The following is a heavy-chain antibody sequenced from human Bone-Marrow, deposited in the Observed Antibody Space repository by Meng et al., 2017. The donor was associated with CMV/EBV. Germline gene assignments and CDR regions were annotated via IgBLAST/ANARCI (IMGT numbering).Heavy chain of an antibody. D-gene: IGHD7-27*01. Sequence: GESLKISCAASGFTFSSYAMSWVRQAPGKGLEWVSAISGSGGSTYYADSVKGRFTISRDNSKNTLYLQMNSLRAEDTAVYYCASETGDGGYFDYWGQGTLVTVSS. J-gene: IGHJ4*02. CDR2: ISGSGGST. V-gene: IGHV3-23*01. CDR3: ASETGDGGYFDY. CDR1: GFTFSSYA.